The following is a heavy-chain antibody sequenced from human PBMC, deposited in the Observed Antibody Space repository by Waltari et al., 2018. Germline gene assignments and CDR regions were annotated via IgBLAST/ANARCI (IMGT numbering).Heavy chain of an antibody. CDR2: INAGNGKT. Sequence: QVQLVQSGAEVKKPGASVKVSCKASGYTFTSYAMHWVRQAPGQRLEWMGWINAGNGKTKYSQKFQGRVTITRDTSASTAYMELSSLRSEDTAVYYCARDPYDFWSGHPVFYFDYWGQGTLVTVSS. CDR3: ARDPYDFWSGHPVFYFDY. CDR1: GYTFTSYA. D-gene: IGHD3-3*01. V-gene: IGHV1-3*01. J-gene: IGHJ4*02.